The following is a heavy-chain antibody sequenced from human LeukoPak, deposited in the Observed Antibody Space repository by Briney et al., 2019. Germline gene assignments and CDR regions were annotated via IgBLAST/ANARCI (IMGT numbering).Heavy chain of an antibody. D-gene: IGHD1-7*01. Sequence: GGSLRLSCAASGFTVSSNYMSWVRPAPGKGLEWVSVISDGGSTSYADSVKGRFTISRDTSKNTLYLQMNSLRAEDTAVYYCARGSYNWNFPGDYWGQGTLVTVSS. V-gene: IGHV3-53*01. J-gene: IGHJ4*02. CDR1: GFTVSSNY. CDR3: ARGSYNWNFPGDY. CDR2: ISDGGST.